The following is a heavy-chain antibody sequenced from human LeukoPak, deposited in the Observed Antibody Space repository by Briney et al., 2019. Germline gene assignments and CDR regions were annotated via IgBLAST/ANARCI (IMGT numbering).Heavy chain of an antibody. CDR3: ARRVLGTEGVDY. V-gene: IGHV4-34*01. D-gene: IGHD2-8*02. CDR1: GGSFSGYY. CDR2: IYYSGNT. J-gene: IGHJ4*02. Sequence: PSETLSLTCAVYGGSFSGYYWSWIRQPPGKGLEWIGSIYYSGNTYYNPSLKSRVTISVDTSKNQFSLKLSSVTAADTAVYYCARRVLGTEGVDYWGQGTLVTVSS.